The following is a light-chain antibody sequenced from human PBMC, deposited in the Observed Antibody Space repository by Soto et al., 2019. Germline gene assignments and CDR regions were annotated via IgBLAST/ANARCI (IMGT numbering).Light chain of an antibody. CDR3: ETWDSNIRV. CDR2: LEGSGSY. V-gene: IGLV4-60*03. CDR1: SGHRSYI. J-gene: IGLJ2*01. Sequence: QPVLTQSSSASASLGSSVKLTCTLSSGHRSYIIAWHQQQPGKVPRYLMKLEGSGSYNKGSGVPDRFSGSSSGADRYLTMSNLQSEDEADYYCETWDSNIRVFGGGTQLTVL.